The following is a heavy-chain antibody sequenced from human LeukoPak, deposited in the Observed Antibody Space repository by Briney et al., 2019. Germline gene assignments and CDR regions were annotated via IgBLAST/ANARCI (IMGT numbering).Heavy chain of an antibody. CDR2: ISGSGGST. J-gene: IGHJ6*03. Sequence: PGGSLRLSCAASGFTFSSYGMSWVRQAPGKGLEWVSAISGSGGSTYYADSVKGRFTISRDNSKNTLYLQMNSLRAEDTAVYYCAKEESSSGWYSSDYYYYMDVWGKGTTVTVSS. CDR3: AKEESSSGWYSSDYYYYMDV. V-gene: IGHV3-23*01. D-gene: IGHD6-19*01. CDR1: GFTFSSYG.